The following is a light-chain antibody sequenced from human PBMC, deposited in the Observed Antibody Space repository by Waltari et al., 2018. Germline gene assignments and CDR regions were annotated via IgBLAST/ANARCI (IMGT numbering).Light chain of an antibody. CDR2: DAS. CDR1: QSVSRY. J-gene: IGKJ1*01. V-gene: IGKV3-11*01. Sequence: EIVLTQSPATLSLSPGERATLSCRASQSVSRYLAWYQQKPGQAPRLLIYDASDRATGIPVRFSGSGSGTDFTLTIGSLEPEDFAVYYCQQRSNWPRTFGQGTKVEIK. CDR3: QQRSNWPRT.